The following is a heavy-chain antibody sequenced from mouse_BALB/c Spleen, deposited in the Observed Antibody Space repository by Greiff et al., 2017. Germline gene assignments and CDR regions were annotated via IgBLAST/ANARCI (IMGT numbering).Heavy chain of an antibody. V-gene: IGHV1S29*02. J-gene: IGHJ4*01. Sequence: EVQLQQSGPELVTPGASVKISCKASGYTFTDYNMHWVKQSPGKSLEWIGYIYPYNGGTGYNQKFTSMATWTVDNSSSTAYMVIRSLTSEDSAVYYGGTVQDYGLDYWGQGTTVTVSS. CDR1: GYTFTDYN. CDR3: GTVQDYGLDY. CDR2: IYPYNGGT.